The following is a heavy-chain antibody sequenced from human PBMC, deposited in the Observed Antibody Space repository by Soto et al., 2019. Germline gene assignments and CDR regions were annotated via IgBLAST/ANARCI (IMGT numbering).Heavy chain of an antibody. CDR1: GFTVSSNY. Sequence: PGGSLRLSCAASGFTVSSNYMSWVRQAPGKGLEWVSVIYSGGSTYYADSVKGRFTISRDNSKNTLYLQMNSLRAEDTAVYYCARDDYGDSDQCYWGQGTLVTVSS. CDR3: ARDDYGDSDQCY. J-gene: IGHJ4*02. V-gene: IGHV3-66*01. CDR2: IYSGGST. D-gene: IGHD4-17*01.